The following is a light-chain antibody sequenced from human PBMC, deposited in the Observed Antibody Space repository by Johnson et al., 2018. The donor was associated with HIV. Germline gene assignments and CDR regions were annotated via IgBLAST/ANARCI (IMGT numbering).Light chain of an antibody. V-gene: IGLV1-51*02. CDR2: ENK. Sequence: QSVLTQPPSVSAAPGQMVSISCSGSSSNIGKNYVSWYQQFPGTAPKLLIHENKKRPSGIPDRFSGSKSGTSATLDITGLQTADEADYYFGTWDSSLGACVFGTGTKVTVL. CDR3: GTWDSSLGACV. CDR1: SSNIGKNY. J-gene: IGLJ1*01.